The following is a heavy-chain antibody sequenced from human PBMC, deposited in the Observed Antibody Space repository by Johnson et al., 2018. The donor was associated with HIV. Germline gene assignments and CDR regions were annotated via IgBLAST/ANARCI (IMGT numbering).Heavy chain of an antibody. V-gene: IGHV3-30*02. CDR2: IWYDGSDK. CDR3: ARGTYYYGSGNAFDM. Sequence: QVQLVESGGGLVQPGGSLRLSCAASGFTFSSYGMPWVRQAPGKGLEWMAFIWYDGSDKYYADSVKGRTTISRDNSKKTLYLQMNSLRAEDTAVYYCARGTYYYGSGNAFDMWGQGTMVTVSS. J-gene: IGHJ3*02. D-gene: IGHD3-10*01. CDR1: GFTFSSYG.